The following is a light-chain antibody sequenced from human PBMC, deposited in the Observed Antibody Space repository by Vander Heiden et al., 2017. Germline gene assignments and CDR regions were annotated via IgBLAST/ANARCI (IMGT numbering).Light chain of an antibody. Sequence: QSVLTQPPSVSGAPGQRVTISCPGSSSNIGAGYDVHWYQQLPGTAPKLLIYGNSNRPSGVPDRFSGSKSGTSASRAITGLQAEDEADYYCQAYDSSLSVFGGGTKLTVL. CDR2: GNS. J-gene: IGLJ3*02. CDR3: QAYDSSLSV. V-gene: IGLV1-40*01. CDR1: SSNIGAGYD.